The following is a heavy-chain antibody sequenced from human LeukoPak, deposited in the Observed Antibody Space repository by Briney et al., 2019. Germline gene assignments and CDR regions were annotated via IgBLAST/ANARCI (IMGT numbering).Heavy chain of an antibody. Sequence: GGSLRLSCAASGFTFSSYEMNWVRQAPGEGLEWVSYISSSGRSIYYADSVKGRFTISRDNAKNSLYLQMNSLRAEDTAVYYCARDDSAWYAYWGPGTLVAVSS. CDR1: GFTFSSYE. D-gene: IGHD6-19*01. CDR3: ARDDSAWYAY. J-gene: IGHJ4*02. V-gene: IGHV3-48*03. CDR2: ISSSGRSI.